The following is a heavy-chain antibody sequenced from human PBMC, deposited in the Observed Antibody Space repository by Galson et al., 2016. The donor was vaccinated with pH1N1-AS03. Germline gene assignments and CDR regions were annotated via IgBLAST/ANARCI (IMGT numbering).Heavy chain of an antibody. J-gene: IGHJ3*02. CDR1: GFTFSNAW. CDR2: IKNRENGRTT. CDR3: TTDDYGDYRGTGAGTNDAIDM. V-gene: IGHV3-15*01. Sequence: SLRLSCAASGFTFSNAWMSWVRQAPGKGLEWVGLIKNRENGRTTDYAAPVKGRFTIARDDSKNKLDLQMNSLKTEDTAVYYCTTDDYGDYRGTGAGTNDAIDMWGQGTMVTVSS. D-gene: IGHD4-17*01.